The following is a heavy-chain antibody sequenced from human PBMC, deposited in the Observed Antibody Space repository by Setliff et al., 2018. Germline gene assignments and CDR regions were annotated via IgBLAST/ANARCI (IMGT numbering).Heavy chain of an antibody. Sequence: SVKVSCTASGGTFSSYGISWVRQAPGQGLEWMGGIIPIFGTANYAQKFQGRVTITADESTSTAYMELSSLRSEDTAVYYCARVSRTIVGARGFDYWGQGTLVTVSS. V-gene: IGHV1-69*13. CDR2: IIPIFGTA. D-gene: IGHD1-26*01. CDR1: GGTFSSYG. J-gene: IGHJ4*02. CDR3: ARVSRTIVGARGFDY.